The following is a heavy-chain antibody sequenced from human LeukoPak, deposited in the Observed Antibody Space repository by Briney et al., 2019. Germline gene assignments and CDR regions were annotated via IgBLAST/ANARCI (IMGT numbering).Heavy chain of an antibody. D-gene: IGHD1-26*01. Sequence: GGSLRLSCAASGFTFSSFWMNWVRQAPGKGLECVANIKQDGSEKYYVDSVKGRFTISRDNAKNSLYLQMNSLRAEDTAIYYCAKERESYFEFDLWGQGTLVTVSS. V-gene: IGHV3-7*03. CDR3: AKERESYFEFDL. CDR1: GFTFSSFW. CDR2: IKQDGSEK. J-gene: IGHJ4*02.